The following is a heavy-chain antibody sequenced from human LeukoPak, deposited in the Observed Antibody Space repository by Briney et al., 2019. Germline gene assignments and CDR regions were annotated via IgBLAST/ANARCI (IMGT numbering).Heavy chain of an antibody. V-gene: IGHV4-39*01. CDR1: GGSISSSSYY. CDR3: ATPGHYDFWSGYYRGLGNYYYYGMDV. Sequence: SETLSLTCTVSGGSISSSSYYWGWIRQPPGTGLEWIGSIYYSGSTYYNPSLKSRVTISVDTSKNQFSLKLSSVTAADTAVYYCATPGHYDFWSGYYRGLGNYYYYGMDVWGQGTTVTVSS. CDR2: IYYSGST. J-gene: IGHJ6*02. D-gene: IGHD3-3*01.